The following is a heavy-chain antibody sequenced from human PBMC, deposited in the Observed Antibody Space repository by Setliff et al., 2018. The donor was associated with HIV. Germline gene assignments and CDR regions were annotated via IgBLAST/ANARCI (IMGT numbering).Heavy chain of an antibody. CDR1: GYIFTSYT. CDR3: ARGYSSGWYPIDY. V-gene: IGHV1-3*01. J-gene: IGHJ4*02. D-gene: IGHD6-19*01. Sequence: ASVKVSCKASGYIFTSYTMHWVRQAPGQRLEWMGWINADNGNTKYSQKFQGRIISTRDTSASTAYMELSSLRSEDTAVYYCARGYSSGWYPIDYWGQGTLVTVSS. CDR2: INADNGNT.